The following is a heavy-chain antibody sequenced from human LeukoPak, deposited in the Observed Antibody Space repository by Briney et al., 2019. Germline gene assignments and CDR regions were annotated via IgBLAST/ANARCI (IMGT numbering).Heavy chain of an antibody. CDR1: GGSISSYY. J-gene: IGHJ6*03. D-gene: IGHD1-14*01. CDR2: IYYSGST. CDR3: ASLFKTGPHASYYMDV. Sequence: SETLSLTCTVSGGSISSYYWSWIRQPPGKGLEWIGYIYYSGSTNYNPSLKSRVTISVDTSKNQFSLKLSSVTAADTAVYYCASLFKTGPHASYYMDVWGKGTTVTVSS. V-gene: IGHV4-59*08.